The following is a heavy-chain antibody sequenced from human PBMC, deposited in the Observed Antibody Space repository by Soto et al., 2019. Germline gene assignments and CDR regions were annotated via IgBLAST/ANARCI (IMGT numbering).Heavy chain of an antibody. CDR2: ISYDGSNK. D-gene: IGHD6-19*01. J-gene: IGHJ6*02. CDR3: AKDRPPEVAGFHKYYYGMDV. Sequence: QVQLVESGGGVVQPGRSLRLSCAASGFTFSSYGMHWVRQAPGKGLEWVAVISYDGSNKYYADSVKGRFTISRDNSKNTLYLQMNSLRAEDTAVYYCAKDRPPEVAGFHKYYYGMDVWGQGTTVTVSS. CDR1: GFTFSSYG. V-gene: IGHV3-30*18.